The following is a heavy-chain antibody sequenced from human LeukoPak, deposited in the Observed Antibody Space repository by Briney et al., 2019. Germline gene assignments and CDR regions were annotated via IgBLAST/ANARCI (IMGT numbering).Heavy chain of an antibody. CDR2: FSATDGSA. Sequence: GGSLRLSCAASGFTVSSYGMTWVRQAPRKGLEWVSAFSATDGSAQYAESVKGRFTISRDNSKSSLYLQMNSLRDEDTAVYYCAKARIAAAGTGAFDVWGQGTMVTVSS. J-gene: IGHJ3*01. V-gene: IGHV3-23*01. CDR1: GFTVSSYG. D-gene: IGHD6-13*01. CDR3: AKARIAAAGTGAFDV.